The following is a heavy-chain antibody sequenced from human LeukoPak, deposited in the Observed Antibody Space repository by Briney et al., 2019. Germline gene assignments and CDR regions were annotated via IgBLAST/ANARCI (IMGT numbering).Heavy chain of an antibody. D-gene: IGHD6-6*01. CDR1: GFTFSSYS. CDR3: ARDFRARQSSVPYYFDY. CDR2: ISSSSSYI. J-gene: IGHJ4*02. V-gene: IGHV3-21*01. Sequence: GGSLRLSCAASGFTFSSYSMNWVRQAPGKGLEWVSSISSSSSYIYYADSVKGRFTISRDNAKNSLYLQMNSLRAEDTAVYYCARDFRARQSSVPYYFDYWGQGTLVTVPS.